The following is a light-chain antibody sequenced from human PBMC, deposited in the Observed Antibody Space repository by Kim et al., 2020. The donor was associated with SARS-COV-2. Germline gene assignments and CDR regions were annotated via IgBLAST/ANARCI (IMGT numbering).Light chain of an antibody. CDR1: KLGDKY. J-gene: IGLJ3*02. V-gene: IGLV3-1*01. Sequence: VSVAPGQTASITCSGDKLGDKYACWYQQKPGQSPVLVIYQDSKRPSGIPERFSGSNSGNTATLTISGTQAMDEADYYCQAWDSSWVLGGGTQLTFL. CDR2: QDS. CDR3: QAWDSSWV.